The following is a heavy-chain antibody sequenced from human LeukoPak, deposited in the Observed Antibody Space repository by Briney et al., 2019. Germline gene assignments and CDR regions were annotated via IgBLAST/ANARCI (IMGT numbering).Heavy chain of an antibody. CDR2: IYSSGST. V-gene: IGHV4-39*07. CDR1: GGSISSRSYH. CDR3: ARDHPAPGYSYGGRWFDP. D-gene: IGHD5-18*01. J-gene: IGHJ5*02. Sequence: SETLSLTCTVSGGSISSRSYHWGWIRQPPGKGLEWIGSIYSSGSTYYNPSLKSRVTISVDTSKNQFSLKLSSVTAADTAVYYCARDHPAPGYSYGGRWFDPWGQGTLVTVSS.